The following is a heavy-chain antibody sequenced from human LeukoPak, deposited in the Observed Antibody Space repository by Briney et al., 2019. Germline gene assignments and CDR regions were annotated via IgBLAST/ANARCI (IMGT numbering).Heavy chain of an antibody. CDR1: GGSISSSSYY. CDR3: ARFPPLSGAFDI. Sequence: PSETLSLTCTVSGGSISSSSYYWGWIRQPPGKGLEWIGSIYYSGSTYYNPSLKSRVTISVDTSKNQFSLKLSSVTAADTAVYYCARFPPLSGAFDIWGQGTMVTVPS. V-gene: IGHV4-39*01. J-gene: IGHJ3*02. D-gene: IGHD3-10*01. CDR2: IYYSGST.